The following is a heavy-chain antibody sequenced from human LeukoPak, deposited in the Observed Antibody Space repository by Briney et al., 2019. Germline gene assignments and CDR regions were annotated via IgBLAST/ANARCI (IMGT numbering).Heavy chain of an antibody. Sequence: GASVKISCKGSGYSFTSYWIGWVRQMPGKGLEWMGIIYPGDSDTRYSPSFQGQVTISADKSISTAYLQWSSLKASDTAMYYCARLTTVVVPAASFDYWGQGTLVTVSS. V-gene: IGHV5-51*03. CDR3: ARLTTVVVPAASFDY. CDR2: IYPGDSDT. J-gene: IGHJ4*02. D-gene: IGHD2-2*01. CDR1: GYSFTSYW.